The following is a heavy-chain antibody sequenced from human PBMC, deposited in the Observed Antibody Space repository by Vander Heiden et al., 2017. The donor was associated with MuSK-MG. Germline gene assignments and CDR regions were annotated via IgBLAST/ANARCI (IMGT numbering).Heavy chain of an antibody. V-gene: IGHV5-51*01. CDR3: ARREGVTFDY. CDR2: IYPRDSDT. D-gene: IGHD2-21*02. J-gene: IGHJ4*02. CDR1: GYTFQNYW. Sequence: EVQLVQSGAAVKKPGESLKISCQVSGYTFQNYWLAWVRPMPGKGLEWMAIIYPRDSDTTYNPSFQGHVTVSVDRSISTAYLQWSSLQASDSAVYFCARREGVTFDYWGQGTLVAVSS.